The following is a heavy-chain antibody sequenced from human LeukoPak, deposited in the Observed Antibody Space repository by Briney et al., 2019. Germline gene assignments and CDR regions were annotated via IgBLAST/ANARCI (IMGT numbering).Heavy chain of an antibody. V-gene: IGHV3-53*01. CDR3: ARDNAPYTSSSSGLGLFDY. D-gene: IGHD6-6*01. J-gene: IGHJ4*02. CDR2: IYTGGNT. Sequence: GGSLRLTCAASGFTFSSYAMSWVRQAPGKGLEWVSVIYTGGNTYYADSVKGRFTVSRDNSKNTLYLQMNSLRAEDTAVYYCARDNAPYTSSSSGLGLFDYWGQGTPVTVSS. CDR1: GFTFSSYA.